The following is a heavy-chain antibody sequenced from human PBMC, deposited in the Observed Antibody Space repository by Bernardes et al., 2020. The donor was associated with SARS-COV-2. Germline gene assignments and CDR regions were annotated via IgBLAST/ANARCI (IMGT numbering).Heavy chain of an antibody. CDR2: IYPGDSDT. D-gene: IGHD4-17*01. V-gene: IGHV5-51*01. J-gene: IGHJ6*02. CDR3: ARRRYGDFGVDV. CDR1: DYTFTNYW. Sequence: GESLKISCKGSDYTFTNYWIGWVRQMPGKGLEWMVIIYPGDSDTKYSPSFQGRVTISADKSVNTAYLQWSSLKASDTAIYYCARRRYGDFGVDVWGQGTTGTVSS.